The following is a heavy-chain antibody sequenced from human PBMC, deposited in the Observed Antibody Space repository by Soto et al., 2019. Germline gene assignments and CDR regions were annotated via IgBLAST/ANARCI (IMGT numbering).Heavy chain of an antibody. CDR3: AKSYSSNWYDYFDY. CDR1: GFTFSSYG. V-gene: IGHV3-30*18. Sequence: LRLSCAASGFTFSSYGMHWVRQAPGKGLEWVAVISYDGSNKYYADSVKGRFTISRDNSKNTLYLQMNSLRAEDTALYYCAKSYSSNWYDYFDYWGQGTLVTVSS. CDR2: ISYDGSNK. J-gene: IGHJ4*02. D-gene: IGHD6-13*01.